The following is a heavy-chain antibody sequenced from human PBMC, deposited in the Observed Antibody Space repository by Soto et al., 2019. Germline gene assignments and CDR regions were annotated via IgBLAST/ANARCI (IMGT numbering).Heavy chain of an antibody. V-gene: IGHV5-51*01. D-gene: IGHD6-13*01. CDR1: GYTFSNFW. J-gene: IGHJ4*02. CDR2: IYPGDHET. CDR3: ARSPRSSPYFDY. Sequence: PGESLKISCQRSGYTFSNFWIGWVRQLPGKGLEWMGIIYPGDHETRYSPSFHGKVTISADKSINTAYLQWNSLEASDTAFYFCARSPRSSPYFDYWGQGALVTVSS.